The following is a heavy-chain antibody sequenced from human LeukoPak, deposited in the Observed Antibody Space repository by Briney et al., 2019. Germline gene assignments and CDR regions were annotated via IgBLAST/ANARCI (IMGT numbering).Heavy chain of an antibody. J-gene: IGHJ5*02. D-gene: IGHD5-12*01. Sequence: PSETLSLTCAVYGGSFSGYYWSWIRQPPGKGLEWIGEINHSGSTNYNPSLKSRVTISVDTSKNQFSLQLNSVTPEDTAVYYCARATLVATTTSIFDPWGQGTLVTVSS. CDR1: GGSFSGYY. CDR3: ARATLVATTTSIFDP. V-gene: IGHV4-34*01. CDR2: INHSGST.